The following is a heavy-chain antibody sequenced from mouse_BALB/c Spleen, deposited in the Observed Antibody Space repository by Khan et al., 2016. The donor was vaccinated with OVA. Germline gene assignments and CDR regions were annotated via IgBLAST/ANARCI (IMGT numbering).Heavy chain of an antibody. CDR2: VSSLAYNF. CDR1: GFTFSDYG. CDR3: ARGGKGGFAY. Sequence: EVELVESGGGLVQPGGSRKLSCAASGFTFSDYGMAWVRQAPGKGPEWVAFVSSLAYNFYYADTLTGRFTISRENAKNTLYLEMSSLRSEDTAMYYCARGGKGGFAYWGQGTLVTVSA. J-gene: IGHJ3*01. V-gene: IGHV5-15*02.